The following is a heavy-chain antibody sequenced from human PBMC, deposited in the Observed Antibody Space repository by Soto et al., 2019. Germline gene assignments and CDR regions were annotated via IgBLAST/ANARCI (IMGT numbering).Heavy chain of an antibody. CDR2: IYYSGST. D-gene: IGHD2-2*01. V-gene: IGHV4-39*01. Sequence: QLQLQASGPGLVKPSETLSLPCTVTGGSISSSSYYWGWIRQPPGKGLEWIGSIYYSGSTYYNPSLKSRVTISVDTSKIQFSLKLSSVGAAYTAVYYCARGRGYCSSTRCYGRHRKQKPFDYCGQGTLVTVSS. CDR1: GGSISSSSYY. J-gene: IGHJ4*02. CDR3: ARGRGYCSSTRCYGRHRKQKPFDY.